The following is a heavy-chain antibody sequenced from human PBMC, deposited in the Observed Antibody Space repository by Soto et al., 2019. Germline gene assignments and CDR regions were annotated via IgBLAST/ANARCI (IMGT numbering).Heavy chain of an antibody. CDR3: ARSIVVVTAADY. D-gene: IGHD2-21*02. CDR2: INAGNGNT. Sequence: VASVKVSCKASGYTFTSYAMHWVRQAPGQRLEWMGWINAGNGNTKYSQKFQGRVTITRDTSASTAYMEPSSLRSEDTAVYYCARSIVVVTAADYWGQGTLVTVSS. V-gene: IGHV1-3*01. CDR1: GYTFTSYA. J-gene: IGHJ4*02.